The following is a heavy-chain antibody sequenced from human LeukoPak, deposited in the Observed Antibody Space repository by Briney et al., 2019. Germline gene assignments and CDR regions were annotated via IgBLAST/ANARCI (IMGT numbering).Heavy chain of an antibody. J-gene: IGHJ4*02. CDR1: GFTFTTYW. Sequence: GGSLRLSCATSGFTFTTYWMTWVRRAPGKGLEWVANIKQDGSEENYVDAVRGRLTISRDNAKSPSYLQMNSLRAEDTAVYYCARGWQWLDYWGQGTLVTVSS. CDR3: ARGWQWLDY. D-gene: IGHD6-19*01. CDR2: IKQDGSEE. V-gene: IGHV3-7*05.